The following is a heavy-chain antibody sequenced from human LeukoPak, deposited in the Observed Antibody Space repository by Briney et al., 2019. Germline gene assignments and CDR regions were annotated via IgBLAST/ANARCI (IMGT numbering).Heavy chain of an antibody. CDR1: GGSISSYY. CDR3: ARGYIVVVPAAIGGTSYWFDP. D-gene: IGHD2-2*02. CDR2: IYYSGST. V-gene: IGHV4-59*01. Sequence: SETLSLTCTVSGGSISSYYWSWIRQPPGKGLEWIGYIYYSGSTNYNPSLKSRVTISVDTSKNQFSLKLSSVTAADTAVYYCARGYIVVVPAAIGGTSYWFDPWGQGTLVTVSS. J-gene: IGHJ5*02.